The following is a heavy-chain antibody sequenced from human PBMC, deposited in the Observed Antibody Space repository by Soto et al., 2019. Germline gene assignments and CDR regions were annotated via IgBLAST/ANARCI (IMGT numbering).Heavy chain of an antibody. D-gene: IGHD4-17*01. CDR1: GGSISSCGYS. J-gene: IGHJ4*02. CDR3: ARDTVANAYGFDY. V-gene: IGHV4-30-2*01. CDR2: LFHNGNT. Sequence: SETLSLTCAVSGGSISSCGYSWSWIRQPPGKGLEWIGYLFHNGNTYYNPSLKSRVTISVDRSKNQFSLNLSSVTAADTAVHYCARDTVANAYGFDYWGQGTLVTVSS.